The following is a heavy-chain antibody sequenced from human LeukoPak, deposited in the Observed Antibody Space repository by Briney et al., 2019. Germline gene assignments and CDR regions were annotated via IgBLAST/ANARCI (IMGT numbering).Heavy chain of an antibody. CDR3: AKCHKGFYYGSGSSFDY. J-gene: IGHJ4*02. V-gene: IGHV3-30*02. CDR1: GFTISSYG. D-gene: IGHD3-10*01. Sequence: GGSLRLSCAASGFTISSYGMHWVRQAPGQGLEWVAFMRYDGSNKYYADSVKGRFTISRVNSKNTLYLQMNILRAEDTAVYYCAKCHKGFYYGSGSSFDYWGQGTLVTVSS. CDR2: MRYDGSNK.